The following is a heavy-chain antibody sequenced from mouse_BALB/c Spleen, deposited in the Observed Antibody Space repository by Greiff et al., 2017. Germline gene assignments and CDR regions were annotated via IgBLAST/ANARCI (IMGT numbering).Heavy chain of an antibody. V-gene: IGHV8-12*01. CDR2: IYWDDAK. CDR3: ARRGCNYVWDYFDY. J-gene: IGHJ2*01. Sequence: QVTLKVSGPGILQPSQTLSLTCSFSGFSLSTSGMGVSWIRQPSGKGLEWLAHIYWDDAKRYNPSLKSLLTISKDTSRNQVFLKITSVDTADTATDYCARRGCNYVWDYFDYWGQGTTLTVSS. D-gene: IGHD2-1*01. CDR1: GFSLSTSGMG.